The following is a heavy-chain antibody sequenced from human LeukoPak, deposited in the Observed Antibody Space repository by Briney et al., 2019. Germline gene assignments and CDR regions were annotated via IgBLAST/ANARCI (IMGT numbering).Heavy chain of an antibody. CDR2: IYYSGST. Sequence: ETLSLTCTVSGGSISSSSYYWGWIRQPPGKGLEWIGSIYYSGSTYYNPSLKSRVTISVDTSKNQFSLKLSSVTAADTAVYYCASIVGATSADYWGQGTLVTVSS. CDR1: GGSISSSSYY. D-gene: IGHD1-26*01. V-gene: IGHV4-39*07. J-gene: IGHJ4*02. CDR3: ASIVGATSADY.